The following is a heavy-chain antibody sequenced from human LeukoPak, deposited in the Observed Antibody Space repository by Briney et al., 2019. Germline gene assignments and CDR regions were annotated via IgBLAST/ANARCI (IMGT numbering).Heavy chain of an antibody. V-gene: IGHV4-59*08. CDR1: GGSISSYY. CDR2: IYYSGST. Sequence: SETLSLTCTVSGGSISSYYWSWIRQPPGKGLEWIGYIYYSGSTYYNPSLKSRVTISVDTSKNQFSLKLSSVTAADTAVYYCARGGMITFGAINWFDPWGQGTQVTVSS. CDR3: ARGGMITFGAINWFDP. J-gene: IGHJ5*02. D-gene: IGHD3-16*01.